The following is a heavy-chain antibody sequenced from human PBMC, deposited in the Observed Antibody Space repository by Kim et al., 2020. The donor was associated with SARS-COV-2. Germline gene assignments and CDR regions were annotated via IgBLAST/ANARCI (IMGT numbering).Heavy chain of an antibody. D-gene: IGHD6-13*01. CDR3: ARGGSSWHYYGMDV. CDR1: GGSISSYY. J-gene: IGHJ6*02. CDR2: IYTSGST. Sequence: SETLSLTCTVSGGSISSYYWSWIRQPAGKGLEWIGRIYTSGSTNYNPSLKSRVTMSVDTSKNQFSLKLSSVTAADTAVYYCARGGSSWHYYGMDVWGQGTTVTVSS. V-gene: IGHV4-4*07.